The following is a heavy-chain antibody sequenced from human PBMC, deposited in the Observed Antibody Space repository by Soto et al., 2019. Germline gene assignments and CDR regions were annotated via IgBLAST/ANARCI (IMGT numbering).Heavy chain of an antibody. CDR3: SRDLRGQYDS. J-gene: IGHJ4*02. V-gene: IGHV3-23*01. CDR2: ISGSGGST. D-gene: IGHD4-17*01. Sequence: PGGSLRLSCAASGFTFSSCAMSWVRQAPGKGLEWVSAISGSGGSTYYADSVQGRFTISRDNANNMLYLQMNSLRAEDTAVYYCSRDLRGQYDSWGPGTLVTVSS. CDR1: GFTFSSCA.